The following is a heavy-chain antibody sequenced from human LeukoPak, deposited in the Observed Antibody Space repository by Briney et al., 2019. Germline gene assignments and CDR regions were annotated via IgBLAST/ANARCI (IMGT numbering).Heavy chain of an antibody. CDR1: GFTFDDYA. V-gene: IGHV3-9*01. J-gene: IGHJ5*02. CDR2: ISWNSGSI. CDR3: ARDWWFDP. Sequence: PGGSLRLSCAASGFTFDDYAMHWVRQAPGKGLEWVSGISWNSGSIGYADSVKGRFTISRDNAKSTLYLQMNSLRVEDTAVYYCARDWWFDPWGQGTLVSVSS.